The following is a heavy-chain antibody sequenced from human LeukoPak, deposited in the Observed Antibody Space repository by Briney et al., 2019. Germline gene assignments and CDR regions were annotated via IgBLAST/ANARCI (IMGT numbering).Heavy chain of an antibody. J-gene: IGHJ6*03. CDR1: GFTFSSYS. D-gene: IGHD3-10*01. CDR2: ISSSSSYI. Sequence: GGSLRLSCAASGFTFSSYSMNWVRQAPGKGLEWVSSISSSSSYIYYADSVKGRFTISRDNAKNSLYLRMNSLRAEDTAVYYCARDVLLWFGESELDYYYYMDVWGKGTTVTVSS. V-gene: IGHV3-21*01. CDR3: ARDVLLWFGESELDYYYYMDV.